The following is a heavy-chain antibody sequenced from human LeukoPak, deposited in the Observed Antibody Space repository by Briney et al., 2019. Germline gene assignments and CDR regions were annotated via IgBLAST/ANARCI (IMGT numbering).Heavy chain of an antibody. CDR2: ISGSGGST. Sequence: PGGPLRPSCAASGFTFSSYAMSWVRQAPGKGREWVSAISGSGGSTYYADSVKGRFTISRDNSKNTLYLQMNSLRAEDTAVYYCAKDPQDGYNPPFDYWGQGTLVTVSS. V-gene: IGHV3-23*01. D-gene: IGHD5-24*01. J-gene: IGHJ4*02. CDR3: AKDPQDGYNPPFDY. CDR1: GFTFSSYA.